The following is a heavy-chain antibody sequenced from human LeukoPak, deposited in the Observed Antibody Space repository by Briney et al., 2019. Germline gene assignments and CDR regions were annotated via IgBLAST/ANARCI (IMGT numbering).Heavy chain of an antibody. Sequence: GASVKVSCKASGYTFTGYYMHWVRQAPGQGLEWMGWINPNSGGTNYAQKFQGWVTMTRDTSISTAYMELSRLRSDDTAVYYCARDISRAAAGRYYYYYYGMDVWGQGTTVTVSS. CDR1: GYTFTGYY. D-gene: IGHD6-13*01. V-gene: IGHV1-2*04. CDR3: ARDISRAAAGRYYYYYYGMDV. CDR2: INPNSGGT. J-gene: IGHJ6*02.